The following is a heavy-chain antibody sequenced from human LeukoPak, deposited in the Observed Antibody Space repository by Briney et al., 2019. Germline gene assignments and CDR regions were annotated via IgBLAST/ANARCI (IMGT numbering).Heavy chain of an antibody. CDR3: ARDQERSGWYGWFDP. V-gene: IGHV1-46*01. CDR2: INPSGGST. Sequence: ASVKVSCKASGYTFTSYYMHWVRHAPGQGLEWMGIINPSGGSTSYAQKFQGRVTMTRDTSTSTVYMELSSLRSEDTAVYYCARDQERSGWYGWFDPWGQGTLVTVSS. J-gene: IGHJ5*02. D-gene: IGHD6-19*01. CDR1: GYTFTSYY.